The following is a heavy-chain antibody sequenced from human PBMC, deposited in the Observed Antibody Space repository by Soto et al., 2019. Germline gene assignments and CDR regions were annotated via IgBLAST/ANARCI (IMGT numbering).Heavy chain of an antibody. Sequence: SVKVSCKASGGTFSNSVISWVRQAPGQGLEWMGGNIPIFGTANYAQKFQGRVTIIADESTGTTYMELTSLRSEDTAVYYCARAPILVGETTYENYFDYWGQGTLVTVSS. CDR3: ARAPILVGETTYENYFDY. J-gene: IGHJ4*02. D-gene: IGHD2-21*01. CDR2: NIPIFGTA. CDR1: GGTFSNSV. V-gene: IGHV1-69*13.